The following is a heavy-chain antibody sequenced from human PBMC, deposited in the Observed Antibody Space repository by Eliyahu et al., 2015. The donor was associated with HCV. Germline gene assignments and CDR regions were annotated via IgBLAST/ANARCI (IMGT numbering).Heavy chain of an antibody. D-gene: IGHD2-21*01. CDR1: GFNFNTSY. V-gene: IGHV3-11*01. J-gene: IGHJ4*02. CDR3: AREGHIY. CDR2: ISSSGNTK. Sequence: QVKLVESGGGFVEPGGSLRLSCATSGFNFNTSYISWIRQPPGRGLEWVSYISSSGNTKYYVDSVKGRFNVSRDNTKNSVYLQMNSLRVDDTAVYYCAREGHIYWGQGALVTVSS.